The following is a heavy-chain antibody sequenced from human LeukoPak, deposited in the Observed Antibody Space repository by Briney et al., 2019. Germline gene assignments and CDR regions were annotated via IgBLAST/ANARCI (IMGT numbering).Heavy chain of an antibody. CDR2: INAGNGNT. V-gene: IGHV1-3*01. CDR3: ARTYYYDSSGYFNPSANWFDP. CDR1: GYTFTSYA. Sequence: ASVKVSCKASGYTFTSYAMHWVRQAPGQRLEWMGWINAGNGNTKYPQKFQGRVTITRDTSASTAYMELSSLRSEDTAVYYCARTYYYDSSGYFNPSANWFDPWGQGTLVTVSS. D-gene: IGHD3-22*01. J-gene: IGHJ5*02.